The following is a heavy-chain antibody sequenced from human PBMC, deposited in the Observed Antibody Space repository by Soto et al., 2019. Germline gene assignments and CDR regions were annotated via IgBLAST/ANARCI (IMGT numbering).Heavy chain of an antibody. CDR2: ITSSSVTM. CDR1: GFTFSTHS. V-gene: IGHV3-48*01. CDR3: VGEVGFQLIY. Sequence: EVQLVESGGGLVQPGGSLRLSCAASGFTFSTHSMNWVRQAPGKGLEWISYITSSSVTMYADSVKGRFTISRDNAKNSLYLQMIGLRAEDTAVYFCVGEVGFQLIYWGQGTLVTVSS. D-gene: IGHD2-2*01. J-gene: IGHJ4*02.